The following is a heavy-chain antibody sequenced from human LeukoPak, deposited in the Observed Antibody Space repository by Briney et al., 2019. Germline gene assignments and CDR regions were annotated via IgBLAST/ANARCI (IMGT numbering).Heavy chain of an antibody. Sequence: GESLKISCKCSGYSFNNYWIAWVRQMPGKGLEWMGIIYPGDSDTRYSPSFQGQVTISADKSISTAYLQWSSLKASDSAMYYCMREAGRYCSGGTCYFHRSFDYWGQGTLVTVSS. CDR1: GYSFNNYW. D-gene: IGHD2-15*01. V-gene: IGHV5-51*01. CDR2: IYPGDSDT. CDR3: MREAGRYCSGGTCYFHRSFDY. J-gene: IGHJ4*02.